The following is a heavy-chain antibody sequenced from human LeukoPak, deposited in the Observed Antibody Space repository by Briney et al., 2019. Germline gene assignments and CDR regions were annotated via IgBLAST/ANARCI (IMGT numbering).Heavy chain of an antibody. CDR3: ARDQGAPYYYDSSGFDL. V-gene: IGHV3-21*01. CDR2: ISSSSSYI. Sequence: GGSLRLSCTASGFTFSSYAMSWVRQAPGKGLEWVSSISSSSSYIYYADSVKGRFTISRDNAKNSLYLQMNSLRAEDTAVYYCARDQGAPYYYDSSGFDLWGRGTLVTVSS. D-gene: IGHD3-22*01. CDR1: GFTFSSYA. J-gene: IGHJ2*01.